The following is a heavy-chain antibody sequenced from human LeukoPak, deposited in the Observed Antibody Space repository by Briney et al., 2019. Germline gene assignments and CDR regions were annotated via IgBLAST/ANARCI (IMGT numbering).Heavy chain of an antibody. J-gene: IGHJ5*02. CDR1: GGTFSSYA. CDR3: ARSPMGSGSANWFDP. V-gene: IGHV1-69*01. CDR2: IIPIFGTA. Sequence: ASVKVSCKASGGTFSSYAISWVRQAPGQGLEWMGGIIPIFGTANCAQKFQGRVTITADESTSTAYMELSSLRSEDTAVYYCARSPMGSGSANWFDPWGQGTLSPSPQ. D-gene: IGHD3-10*01.